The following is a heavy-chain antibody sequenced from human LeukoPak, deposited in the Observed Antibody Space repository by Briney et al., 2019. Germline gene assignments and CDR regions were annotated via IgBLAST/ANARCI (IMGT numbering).Heavy chain of an antibody. CDR2: MNPNSGNT. D-gene: IGHD3-3*01. Sequence: ASVKVSCKASGYTFTSYDINWVRQATGQGLEWMGWMNPNSGNTGYAQKFQGRVTMTRNTSISTAYMELSSLRSEDTAVYYCARVSSGYYDFWSGYRTYGMDVWGQGTTVTVSS. J-gene: IGHJ6*02. V-gene: IGHV1-8*01. CDR1: GYTFTSYD. CDR3: ARVSSGYYDFWSGYRTYGMDV.